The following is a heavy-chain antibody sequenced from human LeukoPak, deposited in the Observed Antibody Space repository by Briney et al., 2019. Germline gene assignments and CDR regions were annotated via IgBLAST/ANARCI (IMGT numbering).Heavy chain of an antibody. V-gene: IGHV4-59*01. Sequence: SETLSLTCTVSGGSISGYYWSWIRQPPGKGLEWIGYIYYSGNSNYNPSLKSRVTISADTSKNQFSLNLSSVTAADTAVYYCARRPNWDYYFDYWGQGTLVTVSS. J-gene: IGHJ4*02. CDR3: ARRPNWDYYFDY. D-gene: IGHD7-27*01. CDR2: IYYSGNS. CDR1: GGSISGYY.